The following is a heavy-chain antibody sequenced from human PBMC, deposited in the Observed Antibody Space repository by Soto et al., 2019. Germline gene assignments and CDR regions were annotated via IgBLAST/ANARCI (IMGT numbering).Heavy chain of an antibody. Sequence: QVQLVESGGGVVQPGRSLRLSCVASGFTFSNYAIHWVRQAPGKGLEWVAVISYDGSHKYYGESVKGRFTISRDNSKNTLYLQMNGLRGEDTAIYYWARGTEANWFDPWGQGTLVTVSS. J-gene: IGHJ5*02. CDR2: ISYDGSHK. CDR1: GFTFSNYA. V-gene: IGHV3-30-3*01. D-gene: IGHD3-10*01. CDR3: ARGTEANWFDP.